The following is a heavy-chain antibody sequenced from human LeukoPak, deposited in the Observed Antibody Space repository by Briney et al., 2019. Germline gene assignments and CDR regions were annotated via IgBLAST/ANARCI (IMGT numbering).Heavy chain of an antibody. Sequence: GGSLRLSCAASGFTFSSYWMHWVRQAPGKGLVWVSRINSDGISTKYADSVKGRFTISRDNAKNTLHLQMNSLRAEDTAVYYCATSGFSGDYEYYFDTWGQGTLVTVSS. J-gene: IGHJ4*02. CDR1: GFTFSSYW. D-gene: IGHD4-17*01. V-gene: IGHV3-74*03. CDR3: ATSGFSGDYEYYFDT. CDR2: INSDGIST.